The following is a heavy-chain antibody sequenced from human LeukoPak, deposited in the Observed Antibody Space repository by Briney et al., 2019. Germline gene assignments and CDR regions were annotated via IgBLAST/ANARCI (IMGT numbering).Heavy chain of an antibody. D-gene: IGHD4-23*01. CDR3: ARSAYPGNSVIED. CDR2: INSDGRST. J-gene: IGHJ4*02. Sequence: GGSLRLSCAGCGITFSSYWMHWVRQAPGKGLVWVSRINSDGRSTNYADSVKGRFTISRDNAKNTLYLQMNSLRAEDTAVYYCARSAYPGNSVIEDWGRGTLVTVSS. V-gene: IGHV3-74*01. CDR1: GITFSSYW.